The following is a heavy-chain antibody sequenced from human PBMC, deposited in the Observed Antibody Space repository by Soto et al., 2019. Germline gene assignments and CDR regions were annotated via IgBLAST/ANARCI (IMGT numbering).Heavy chain of an antibody. V-gene: IGHV3-11*01. J-gene: IGHJ4*02. D-gene: IGHD3-3*01. Sequence: QVQLVESGGGLVKPGGSLRLSCAASGFTLRDYYMSWIRLAPGKGREWVSYISSRGDTIYYADSVKGRSTISRDTAKNSLSLQMNSLRAEDTAVYYCARDSWVFGVDYWGQGSLVTVS. CDR2: ISSRGDTI. CDR3: ARDSWVFGVDY. CDR1: GFTLRDYY.